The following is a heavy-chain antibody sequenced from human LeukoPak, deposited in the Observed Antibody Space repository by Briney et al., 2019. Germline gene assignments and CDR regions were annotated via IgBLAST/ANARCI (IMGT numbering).Heavy chain of an antibody. D-gene: IGHD3-10*01. CDR3: ARGPRITMVRGVIMGWFDP. J-gene: IGHJ5*02. CDR2: IYYSWST. CDR1: AGSISSGCYY. V-gene: IGHV4-61*01. Sequence: PSETLSLTCTVSAGSISSGCYYWSWLRQPPGKGLEWVGYIYYSWSTNYNPSLKSRVTISVDTSKNQFSLKLSSVTAADTAVYYWARGPRITMVRGVIMGWFDPWGQGTLVTVSS.